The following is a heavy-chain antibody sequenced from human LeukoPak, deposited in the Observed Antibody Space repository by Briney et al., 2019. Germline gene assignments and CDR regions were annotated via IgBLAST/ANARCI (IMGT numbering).Heavy chain of an antibody. Sequence: GGSLRLSCAASGFTFSSYWMHWVRQAPRKGLMWVSRINSDGSSISYADSVKGRFTTSRDNVKYTLYLQMNSLRVEDTAVYYCAGDPPYDSGVGFDIWGQGTMVTVSS. CDR3: AGDPPYDSGVGFDI. D-gene: IGHD3-3*01. J-gene: IGHJ3*02. CDR2: INSDGSSI. V-gene: IGHV3-74*01. CDR1: GFTFSSYW.